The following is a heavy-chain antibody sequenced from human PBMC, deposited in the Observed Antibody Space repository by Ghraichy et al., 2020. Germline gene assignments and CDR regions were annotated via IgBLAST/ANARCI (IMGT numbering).Heavy chain of an antibody. CDR2: SSGSGHNV. Sequence: GGSLRLSCKASGFTIYSFPINWVRQAPGKGLEWVCASSGSGHNVYCADSVKGRFTISRDNSENVVSLQMDSLRAEDTARYYCARGFGGDVWGVLDTWGQGTVV. V-gene: IGHV3-23*01. CDR3: ARGFGGDVWGVLDT. D-gene: IGHD2-21*01. J-gene: IGHJ3*02. CDR1: GFTIYSFP.